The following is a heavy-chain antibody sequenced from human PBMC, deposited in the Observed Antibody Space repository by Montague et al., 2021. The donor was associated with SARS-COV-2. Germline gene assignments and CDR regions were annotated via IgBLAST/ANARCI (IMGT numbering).Heavy chain of an antibody. V-gene: IGHV5-51*01. J-gene: IGHJ6*02. CDR1: GYSFTSYW. D-gene: IGHD2-2*01. CDR2: IYPGDSDI. CDR3: ARPYCSSSSCYYGMGV. Sequence: QSGAEVKKPGESLKISCRGSGYSFTSYWIGWVRQMPGKGLEWMGIIYPGDSDIRYSPSFQGQVTISADKSISTAYLQWSSLKASDTGMYYCARPYCSSSSCYYGMGVWGQGTTVTVSS.